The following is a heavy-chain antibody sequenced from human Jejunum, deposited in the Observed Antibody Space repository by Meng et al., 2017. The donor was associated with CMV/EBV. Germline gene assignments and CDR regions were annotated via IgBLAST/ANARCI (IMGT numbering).Heavy chain of an antibody. CDR1: SISSYD. V-gene: IGHV4-59*01. D-gene: IGHD4-11*01. CDR3: ARDHSNYKDYYYYGMDV. J-gene: IGHJ6*02. Sequence: SISSYDWSWIRQPTGKGLEWIGYIYHSGSTNYNPSLKSRVTISVDTSKNQFSLKLSSVTAADTAVYYCARDHSNYKDYYYYGMDVWGQGTTVTVSS. CDR2: IYHSGST.